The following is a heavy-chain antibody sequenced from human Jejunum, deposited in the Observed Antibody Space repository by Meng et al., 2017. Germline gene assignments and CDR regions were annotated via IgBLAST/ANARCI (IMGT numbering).Heavy chain of an antibody. CDR2: VFHSGTP. CDR3: ARDYWGSLDY. CDR1: GGSITSTKW. V-gene: IGHV4-4*02. Sequence: VRLRAAGPGLVKPSGTLSLTCAVSGGSITSTKWWSWVRQTPGKGLEWIGEVFHSGTPNYNPSLMSRLTMSVDKSKNQFSLNLTSVTAADTAVYYCARDYWGSLDYWGQGILVTVSS. D-gene: IGHD3-16*01. J-gene: IGHJ4*02.